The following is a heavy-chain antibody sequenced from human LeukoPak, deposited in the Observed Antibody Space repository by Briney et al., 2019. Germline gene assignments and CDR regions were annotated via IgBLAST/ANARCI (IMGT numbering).Heavy chain of an antibody. CDR1: GFSFDDYA. J-gene: IGHJ4*02. CDR3: VRQFAY. Sequence: PGRSLRLSCAASGFSFDDYAMHWVRQVPGKGPEWVSGISWNSGSIGYADTVKGRFTISRDNAKNSLYLQMNSLRAEDTAVYYCVRQFAYWGQGTLVTVSS. CDR2: ISWNSGSI. V-gene: IGHV3-9*01.